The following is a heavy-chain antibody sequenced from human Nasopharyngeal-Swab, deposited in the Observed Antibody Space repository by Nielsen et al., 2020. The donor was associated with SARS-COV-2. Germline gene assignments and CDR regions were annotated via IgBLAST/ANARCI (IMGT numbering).Heavy chain of an antibody. CDR3: ASGGVNANTIFGVVIPPLWYYYGMDV. Sequence: CQAPGKGLEWIGSIYYSGSTYYNPSLKSRVTISVDTSKNQFSLKLSSVTAADTAVYYCASGGVNANTIFGVVIPPLWYYYGMDVWGQGTTVTVSS. D-gene: IGHD3-3*01. CDR2: IYYSGST. V-gene: IGHV4-39*07. J-gene: IGHJ6*02.